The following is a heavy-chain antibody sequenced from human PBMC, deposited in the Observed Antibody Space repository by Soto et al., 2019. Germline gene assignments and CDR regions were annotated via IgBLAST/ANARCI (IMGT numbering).Heavy chain of an antibody. V-gene: IGHV1-18*01. Sequence: QVQLVQSGAEVKKPGASVKVSCKASGYTFTSYGISWVRQAPGQGLEWMGWISAYNGNTNYAQKLQGRVTMTTDTSTSAAYMELRSLRADDTAVYYFARTTLPGKPESYYYGMDVWGKGTTVTVSS. CDR2: ISAYNGNT. J-gene: IGHJ6*04. CDR1: GYTFTSYG. D-gene: IGHD4-17*01. CDR3: ARTTLPGKPESYYYGMDV.